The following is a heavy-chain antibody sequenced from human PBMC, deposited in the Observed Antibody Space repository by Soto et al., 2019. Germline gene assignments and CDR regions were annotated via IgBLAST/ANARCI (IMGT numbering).Heavy chain of an antibody. CDR1: GFTFSSYG. J-gene: IGHJ6*02. CDR2: ISYDGSNK. CDR3: ASIEYSSPHDYDYYGMDV. Sequence: QVQLVESGGGVVQPGRSLRLSCAASGFTFSSYGMHWVRQAPGKGLEWVAVISYDGSNKYYADSVKGRITISRDNSKNTLYLQMNSLRAEDTAVYYCASIEYSSPHDYDYYGMDVWGQGTPVTVSS. D-gene: IGHD6-6*01. V-gene: IGHV3-30*03.